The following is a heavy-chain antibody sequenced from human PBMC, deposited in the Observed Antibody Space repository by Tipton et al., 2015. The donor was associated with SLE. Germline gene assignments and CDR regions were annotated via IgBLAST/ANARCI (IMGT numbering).Heavy chain of an antibody. D-gene: IGHD3-9*01. J-gene: IGHJ4*02. CDR2: IYTSGST. CDR3: ARHGSALRYFDWLGY. V-gene: IGHV4-4*07. CDR1: GGSISGYY. Sequence: TLSLTCTVSGGSISGYYWGWIRQPAGKGLECIGRIYTSGSTNYNPSLKSRVTMSVDTSKNQFSLKLSSVTAADTAVYYCARHGSALRYFDWLGYWGQGTLVTVSS.